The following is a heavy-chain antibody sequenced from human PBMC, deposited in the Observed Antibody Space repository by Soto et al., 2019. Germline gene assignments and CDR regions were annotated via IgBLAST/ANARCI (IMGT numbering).Heavy chain of an antibody. D-gene: IGHD6-13*01. CDR1: EFTFNNSW. CDR3: ARDNKAASGSLFDY. V-gene: IGHV3-48*01. Sequence: GGSLRLSCAASEFTFNNSWMAWVRQAPGQGLEWVSYMSSSSSTISYADPVKGRFTISRDNAKNSLYLQMNGLRVEDTAVYYCARDNKAASGSLFDYWGQGTLVTVSS. J-gene: IGHJ4*02. CDR2: MSSSSSTI.